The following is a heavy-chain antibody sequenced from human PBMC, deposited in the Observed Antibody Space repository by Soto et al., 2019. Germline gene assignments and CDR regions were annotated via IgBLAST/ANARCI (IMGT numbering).Heavy chain of an antibody. D-gene: IGHD3-10*01. Sequence: VEPSCEASGYTLTSYGISSVRQAPGQGLEWMGWISAYNGNTNYAQKLQGRVTMTTDTSTSTAYMELRSLRSDDTAVYYCARDLSPYGTGSGRWFDPWGQGTLVTVSS. CDR1: GYTLTSYG. CDR2: ISAYNGNT. V-gene: IGHV1-18*01. CDR3: ARDLSPYGTGSGRWFDP. J-gene: IGHJ5*02.